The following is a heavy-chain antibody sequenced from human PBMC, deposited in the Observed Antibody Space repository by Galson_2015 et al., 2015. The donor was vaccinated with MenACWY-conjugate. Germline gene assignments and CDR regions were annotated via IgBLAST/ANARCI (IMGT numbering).Heavy chain of an antibody. Sequence: SLRLSCAGSGFTFRDDGLSWVRQAPGKGLECVGCIRSKAFGETTEYAASVKGRFTISRDASKSIAYLQMNSLKTEDTAVYYCARRQTVPGDNYCFDFWGQGTPVTVSS. CDR1: GFTFRDDG. D-gene: IGHD1-1*01. CDR3: ARRQTVPGDNYCFDF. CDR2: IRSKAFGETT. J-gene: IGHJ4*02. V-gene: IGHV3-49*04.